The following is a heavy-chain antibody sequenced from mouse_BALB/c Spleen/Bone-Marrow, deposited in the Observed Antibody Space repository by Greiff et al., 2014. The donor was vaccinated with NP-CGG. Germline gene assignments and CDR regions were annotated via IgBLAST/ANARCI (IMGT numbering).Heavy chain of an antibody. D-gene: IGHD1-2*01. Sequence: EVTLMESGAELVKPGASVKLSCKASGFNIKDTYMHWVKQRPEQGLEWIGRIDLANGNTKYDPKFQGKATITADTSSNTAYLQLSSLTSEDTAVYYCDSTAGGDDAFVYWRHGTLVTDS. V-gene: IGHV14-3*02. CDR1: GFNIKDTY. J-gene: IGHJ3*01. CDR2: IDLANGNT. CDR3: DSTAGGDDAFVY.